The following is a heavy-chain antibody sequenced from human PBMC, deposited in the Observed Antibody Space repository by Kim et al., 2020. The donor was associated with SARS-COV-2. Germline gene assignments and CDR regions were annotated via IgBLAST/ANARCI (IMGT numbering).Heavy chain of an antibody. D-gene: IGHD3-10*01. J-gene: IGHJ6*02. CDR3: ARDLRVRGVFNNYYYGMDV. Sequence: SQTLSLTCAISGDSVSSNSAAWNWIRQSPSRGLEWLGRTYYRSKWYNDYAVSVKSRITINPDTSKNQFSLQLNSVTPEDTAVYYCARDLRVRGVFNNYYYGMDVWGQGTTVTVSS. V-gene: IGHV6-1*01. CDR1: GDSVSSNSAA. CDR2: TYYRSKWYN.